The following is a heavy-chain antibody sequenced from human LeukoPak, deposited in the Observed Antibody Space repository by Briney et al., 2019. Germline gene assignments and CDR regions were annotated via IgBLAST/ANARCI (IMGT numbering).Heavy chain of an antibody. CDR3: ARETGSGGYCQFDY. J-gene: IGHJ4*02. CDR2: IKQDGSEK. Sequence: PGGSLRLSCAASGFTFSSYWMSWVRQAPGKGLEWVANIKQDGSEKYYVDSVKGRFTISRDNAKNSLYLHMNSLRAEDTAVYYCARETGSGGYCQFDYWGQGTLVTVSS. V-gene: IGHV3-7*01. CDR1: GFTFSSYW. D-gene: IGHD2-21*01.